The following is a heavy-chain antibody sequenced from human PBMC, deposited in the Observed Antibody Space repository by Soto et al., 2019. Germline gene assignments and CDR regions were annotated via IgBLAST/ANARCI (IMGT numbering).Heavy chain of an antibody. CDR1: GFTFSSYG. J-gene: IGHJ6*02. Sequence: ESGGGVVQPGRSLRLSCAASGFTFSSYGMHWVRQAPGKGLEWVAVISYDGSNKYYADSVKGRFTISRDNSKNTLYLQMNSLRAEDTAVYYCAKDGKDIVLMVYAYGMDVWGQGTTVTVSS. CDR2: ISYDGSNK. D-gene: IGHD2-8*01. CDR3: AKDGKDIVLMVYAYGMDV. V-gene: IGHV3-30*18.